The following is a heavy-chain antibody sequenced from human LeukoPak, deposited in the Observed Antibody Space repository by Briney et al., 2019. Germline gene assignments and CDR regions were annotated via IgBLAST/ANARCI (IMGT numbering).Heavy chain of an antibody. CDR3: ARPDSVNAFDI. Sequence: SETLSLTCTVSGGSISSYYWSWIRQPPGKGLEWIGYIYYSGSTNYNPSLKSRVTISVETSKNQFSLKLSSVTAADTAVYYCARPDSVNAFDIWGQGTMVTVSS. V-gene: IGHV4-59*08. D-gene: IGHD3-22*01. CDR2: IYYSGST. J-gene: IGHJ3*02. CDR1: GGSISSYY.